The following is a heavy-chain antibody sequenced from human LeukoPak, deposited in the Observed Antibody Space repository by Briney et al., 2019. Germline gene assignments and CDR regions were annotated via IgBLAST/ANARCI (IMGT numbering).Heavy chain of an antibody. CDR1: GGSFSGYY. V-gene: IGHV4-34*01. CDR2: INHSGST. CDR3: ARGPTTNQKGYPDYFDY. D-gene: IGHD4-11*01. Sequence: PSETLSLTCAVYGGSFSGYYWSWIRQPPGKGLEWVGEINHSGSTNYNPSLKSRVTISVDTSKNQFSLKLSSVTAADTAVYYCARGPTTNQKGYPDYFDYWGQGTLVTVSS. J-gene: IGHJ4*02.